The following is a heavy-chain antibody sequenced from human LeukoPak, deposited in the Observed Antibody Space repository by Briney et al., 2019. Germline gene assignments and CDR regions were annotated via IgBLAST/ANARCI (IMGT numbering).Heavy chain of an antibody. V-gene: IGHV1-69*05. Sequence: SVKVSCKASGGTFSSYAISWVRQAPGQGLEWMGRIIPIFGTANYAQKFQGRVMITTDESTSTAYMELSSLRSEDTAVYYCARAYDFWSGLLGAFDIWGQGTMVTVSS. CDR2: IIPIFGTA. J-gene: IGHJ3*02. CDR3: ARAYDFWSGLLGAFDI. D-gene: IGHD3-3*01. CDR1: GGTFSSYA.